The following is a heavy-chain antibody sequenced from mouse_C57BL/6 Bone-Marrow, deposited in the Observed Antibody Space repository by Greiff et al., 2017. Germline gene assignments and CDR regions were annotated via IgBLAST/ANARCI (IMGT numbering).Heavy chain of an antibody. CDR3: ARRGYGSTYYAMDY. J-gene: IGHJ4*01. CDR1: GFTFSSYG. V-gene: IGHV5-6*02. CDR2: ISSGGSYT. Sequence: EVKVVESGGDLVKPGGSLKLSCAASGFTFSSYGMSWVRQTPDKRLGWVATISSGGSYTYYPDSVKGRFTISIDNAKNTLYLQMSSLKSEDTAMDYCARRGYGSTYYAMDYGGQGTSVTVSS. D-gene: IGHD1-1*01.